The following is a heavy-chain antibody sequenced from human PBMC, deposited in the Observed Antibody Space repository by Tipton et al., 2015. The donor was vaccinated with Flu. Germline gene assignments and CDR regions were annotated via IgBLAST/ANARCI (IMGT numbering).Heavy chain of an antibody. J-gene: IGHJ6*02. CDR3: VRDSFGGWGIRGDV. CDR1: GGSISNYY. V-gene: IGHV4-59*01. CDR2: IYYSGST. D-gene: IGHD3-16*01. Sequence: TLSLTCTVSGGSISNYYWSWIRQPPGKGLEWIGYIYYSGSTNYNPSLKSRVIMSVDTSKNHLSLKLTSVTAADTAVYYCVRDSFGGWGIRGDVWGQGTTVTVSS.